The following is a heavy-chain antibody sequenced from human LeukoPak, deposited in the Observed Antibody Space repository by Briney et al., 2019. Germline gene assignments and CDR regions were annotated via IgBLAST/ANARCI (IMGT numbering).Heavy chain of an antibody. CDR2: ISYDGSNK. CDR1: GLTFSSYG. D-gene: IGHD3-10*01. Sequence: GGSLRLSCAAFGLTFSSYGMHGVREAPGKGLERVAVISYDGSNKYYADSVKGRFTISRDNSKNTLYLQMNSLRAEDTAVYYCASLWFGELVLDYWGQGTLVTVSS. J-gene: IGHJ4*02. V-gene: IGHV3-30*04. CDR3: ASLWFGELVLDY.